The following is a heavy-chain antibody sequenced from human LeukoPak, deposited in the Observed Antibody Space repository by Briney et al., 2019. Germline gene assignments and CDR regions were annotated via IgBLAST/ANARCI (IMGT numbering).Heavy chain of an antibody. J-gene: IGHJ4*02. Sequence: PSETLSLTCTISGGSISSYYWSWIRQPPGKGLEWIGYIYYTGSTNHNPSLKSRVTISVDTSKNQFSLKLSSVTAADTAVYYCARSSYYAIDYWGQGTLVTVSS. CDR2: IYYTGST. CDR3: ARSSYYAIDY. V-gene: IGHV4-59*01. D-gene: IGHD2-8*01. CDR1: GGSISSYY.